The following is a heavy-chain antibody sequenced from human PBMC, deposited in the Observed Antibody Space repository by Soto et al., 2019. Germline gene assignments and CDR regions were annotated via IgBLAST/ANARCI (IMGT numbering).Heavy chain of an antibody. CDR3: AKARATYYYGSWPFDY. CDR1: GFTFSSYA. Sequence: EVQLLESGGGLVQPGGSLRLSCAASGFTFSSYAMNWVRQAPGKGLEWVSAISGSGGSTYYADSVKGRFTISRDNSKNTLYLQMNSLRAEDTAVYYCAKARATYYYGSWPFDYWGQGTLVTVSS. J-gene: IGHJ4*02. D-gene: IGHD3-10*01. V-gene: IGHV3-23*01. CDR2: ISGSGGST.